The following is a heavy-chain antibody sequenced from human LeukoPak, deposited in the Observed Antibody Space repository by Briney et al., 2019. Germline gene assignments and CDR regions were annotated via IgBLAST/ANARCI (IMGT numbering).Heavy chain of an antibody. V-gene: IGHV5-51*01. D-gene: IGHD2-15*01. J-gene: IGHJ4*02. CDR3: ARHPYCSGGSCYVSDY. CDR1: GXRFTXYW. Sequence: XSGXRFTXYWIGXVRQMPXKGLEWMXXXYPVDSDTRYSPSFQGQVTISADKSISTAYLQWSSLKASDTAMYYCARHPYCSGGSCYVSDYWGQGTLVTVSS. CDR2: XYPVDSDT.